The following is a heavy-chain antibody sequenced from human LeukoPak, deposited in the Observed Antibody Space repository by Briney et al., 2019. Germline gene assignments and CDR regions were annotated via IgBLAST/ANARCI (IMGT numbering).Heavy chain of an antibody. CDR3: ARTAGWSYGFDY. D-gene: IGHD5-18*01. Sequence: SQTLSLTCTVSGGSISTGGYYWTWIRQHPGKGLEWIGYIYNSGTTYYNPSPESRVTISGDTSKNQFSLKLNSVTAADTAVYYCARTAGWSYGFDYWGQGTLVTVSS. CDR2: IYNSGTT. V-gene: IGHV4-31*03. J-gene: IGHJ4*02. CDR1: GGSISTGGYY.